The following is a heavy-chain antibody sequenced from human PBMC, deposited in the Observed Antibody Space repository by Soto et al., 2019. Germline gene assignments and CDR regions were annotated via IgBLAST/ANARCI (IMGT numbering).Heavy chain of an antibody. D-gene: IGHD6-13*01. CDR1: GYSFIIYG. Sequence: VKVTCTAYGYSFIIYGISWVRQATGQGLEWMGWISAYNGNTNYAQKLQGRVTMTTDTSTSTAYMELRSLRSDDTAVYYCERDKYSSSWSGHYFDYWGQGTLVTVSS. CDR3: ERDKYSSSWSGHYFDY. V-gene: IGHV1-18*04. CDR2: ISAYNGNT. J-gene: IGHJ4*02.